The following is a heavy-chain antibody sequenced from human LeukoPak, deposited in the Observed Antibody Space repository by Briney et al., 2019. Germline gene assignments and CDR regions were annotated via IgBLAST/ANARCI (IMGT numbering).Heavy chain of an antibody. V-gene: IGHV1-2*02. Sequence: ASVEVSCKASGYTFTGYYMHWARQAPGQGLEWMGWINPNSGGTNYAQKFQGRVTMTRDTTISTACMELSRLRSDDTAVYYCARDGVAAAGKALFFDYWGQGTLVTVSS. CDR1: GYTFTGYY. D-gene: IGHD6-13*01. CDR3: ARDGVAAAGKALFFDY. J-gene: IGHJ4*02. CDR2: INPNSGGT.